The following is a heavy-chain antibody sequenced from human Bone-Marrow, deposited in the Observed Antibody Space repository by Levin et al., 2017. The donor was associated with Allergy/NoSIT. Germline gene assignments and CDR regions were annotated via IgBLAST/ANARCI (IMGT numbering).Heavy chain of an antibody. J-gene: IGHJ4*02. CDR1: GFTFSSYW. Sequence: AGGSLRLSCAASGFTFSSYWMSWVRQAPGKGLEWVANIKQDGSEKYYVDSVKGRFTISRDNAKNSLYLQMNSLRAEDTAVYYCARDGLGDYYDSSGYTNYFDYWGQGTLVTVSS. CDR3: ARDGLGDYYDSSGYTNYFDY. D-gene: IGHD3-22*01. V-gene: IGHV3-7*01. CDR2: IKQDGSEK.